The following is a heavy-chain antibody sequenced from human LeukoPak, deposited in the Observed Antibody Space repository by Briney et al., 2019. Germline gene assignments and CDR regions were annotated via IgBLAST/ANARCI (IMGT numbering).Heavy chain of an antibody. CDR3: ARSQSSSLIDY. CDR2: IWYDRSTK. CDR1: GFPFSRYG. D-gene: IGHD6-13*01. J-gene: IGHJ4*02. Sequence: GESLRLSCAASGFPFSRYGILWARQAPGKGVEWVAVIWYDRSTKYYADSVKGRFTISRDNSKNTLYLQMNSLRAEDTAVYFCARSQSSSLIDYWGLGTLVTVSS. V-gene: IGHV3-33*01.